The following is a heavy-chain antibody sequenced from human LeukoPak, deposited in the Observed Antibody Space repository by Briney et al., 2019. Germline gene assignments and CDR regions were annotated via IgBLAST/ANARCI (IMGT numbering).Heavy chain of an antibody. J-gene: IGHJ3*02. Sequence: SETLSLTCTVSGGAISSGAYYWSWIRQPPGKGLEWIGYIYHSGSTYYNPSLKSRVTISVDRSKNQFSLKLSSVTAADTAVYYCARDPRKAALGAFDIWGQGTMVTVSS. CDR1: GGAISSGAYY. CDR3: ARDPRKAALGAFDI. CDR2: IYHSGST. V-gene: IGHV4-30-2*01.